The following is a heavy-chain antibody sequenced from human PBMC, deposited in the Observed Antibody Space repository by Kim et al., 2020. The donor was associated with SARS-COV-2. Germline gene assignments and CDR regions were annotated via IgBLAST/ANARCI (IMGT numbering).Heavy chain of an antibody. V-gene: IGHV4-30-4*01. CDR2: VYYTENT. CDR1: GGSISSGDYY. CDR3: AAYDLRRGYDYYMDV. Sequence: SETLSLTCTVSGGSISSGDYYWSWIRQPPGKGLEWIGYVYYTENTHYNPSLKSRVTISLDTSKNQFSLKVTSVSAADTAEYYCAAYDLRRGYDYYMDVWGKGTTVTVS. D-gene: IGHD3-3*01. J-gene: IGHJ6*03.